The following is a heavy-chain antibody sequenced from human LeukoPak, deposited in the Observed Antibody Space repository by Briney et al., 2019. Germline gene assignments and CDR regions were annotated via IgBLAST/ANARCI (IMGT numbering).Heavy chain of an antibody. J-gene: IGHJ6*03. CDR3: ARDKGYCSSTSCYSPYYYYMDV. CDR2: IIPIFGTA. CDR1: GGTFSSYA. V-gene: IGHV1-69*05. Sequence: SVKVSCKASGGTFSSYAISWVRQAPGQGLEWMGGIIPIFGTANYAQKFQGRVTITTDESTSTAYMELSSLRSEDTAVYYCARDKGYCSSTSCYSPYYYYMDVWGKGTTVTVSS. D-gene: IGHD2-2*02.